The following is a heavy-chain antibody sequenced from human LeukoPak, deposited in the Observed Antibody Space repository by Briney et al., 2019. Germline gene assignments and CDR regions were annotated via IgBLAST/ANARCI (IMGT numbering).Heavy chain of an antibody. CDR3: ASHHDYRYYSFGY. CDR1: GYTFTGYY. Sequence: ASVKVSCKASGYTFTGYYMHWVRQAPGQGLEWMGGINPNSGGTNYAQKFQGRVTMTRDTSISTAYMELSRLRSDDTAVYYCASHHDYRYYSFGYWGQGTLVTVSS. V-gene: IGHV1-2*02. J-gene: IGHJ4*02. CDR2: INPNSGGT. D-gene: IGHD4-11*01.